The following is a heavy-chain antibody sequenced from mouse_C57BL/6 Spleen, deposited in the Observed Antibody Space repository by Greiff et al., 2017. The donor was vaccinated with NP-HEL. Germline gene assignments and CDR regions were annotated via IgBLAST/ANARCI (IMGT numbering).Heavy chain of an antibody. CDR1: GYSFTGYF. Sequence: EVQGVESGPELVKPGDSVKISCKASGYSFTGYFMNWVMQSHGKSLEWIGRINPYNGDTFYNQKFKGKATLTVDKSSSTAHMELRSLTSEDSAVYYCARGDPSYWYFDVWGTGTTVTVSS. J-gene: IGHJ1*03. CDR2: INPYNGDT. CDR3: ARGDPSYWYFDV. V-gene: IGHV1-20*01.